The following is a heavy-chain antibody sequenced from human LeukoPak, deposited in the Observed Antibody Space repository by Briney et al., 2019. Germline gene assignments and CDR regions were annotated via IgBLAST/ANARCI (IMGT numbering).Heavy chain of an antibody. CDR2: ISAYNGNT. V-gene: IGHV1-18*01. CDR1: GYTFTSYG. Sequence: ASVKVSCKASGYTFTSYGISWVRQAPGQGLEWMGWISAYNGNTNYAQKLQGRVTMTTDTSTSTAYMELRSLRSDDTAVYYCASSGSGSYYNSYYYMDVWGKGTTVTVSS. J-gene: IGHJ6*03. CDR3: ASSGSGSYYNSYYYMDV. D-gene: IGHD3-10*01.